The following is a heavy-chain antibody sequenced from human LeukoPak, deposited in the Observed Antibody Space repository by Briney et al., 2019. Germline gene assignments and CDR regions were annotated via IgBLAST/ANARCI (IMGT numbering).Heavy chain of an antibody. CDR1: GFTFSSYA. V-gene: IGHV3-23*01. J-gene: IGHJ4*02. D-gene: IGHD3-22*01. CDR2: ISGSGDST. Sequence: QPGGSLRLSCAASGFTFSSYAMSWVRQAPGKGLEWVSAISGSGDSTYYADSVKGRFTISRDNSKNTLYLQMNSLRAEDTAVYYCAKDGGGYYDSSGYYRNWGQGTLVTVSS. CDR3: AKDGGGYYDSSGYYRN.